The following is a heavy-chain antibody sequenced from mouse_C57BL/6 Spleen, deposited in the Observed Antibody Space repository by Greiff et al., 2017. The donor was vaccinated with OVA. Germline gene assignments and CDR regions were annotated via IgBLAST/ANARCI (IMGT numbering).Heavy chain of an antibody. CDR2: ISSGGSYT. CDR1: GFTFSSYG. CDR3: ARQRDYAYYAMDY. D-gene: IGHD2-4*01. V-gene: IGHV5-6*02. J-gene: IGHJ4*01. Sequence: EVKLVESGGDLVKPGGSLKLSCAASGFTFSSYGMSWVRQTPDKRLEWVATISSGGSYTYYPDSVKGRFTISRDNAKNTLYLQMSSLKSEDTAMYYCARQRDYAYYAMDYWGQGTSVTVSS.